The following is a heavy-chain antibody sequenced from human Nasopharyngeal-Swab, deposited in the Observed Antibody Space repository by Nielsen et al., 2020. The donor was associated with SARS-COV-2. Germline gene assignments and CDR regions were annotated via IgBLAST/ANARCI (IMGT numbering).Heavy chain of an antibody. CDR3: ARLRFNWLLGYYYYYMDV. V-gene: IGHV5-51*01. Sequence: GGSLRLSCRGSGYSFSTYWIAWVRQMPGKGLEWMGVIYPGDSDTRYSPPFQGRVTISAAQAINTAYLQWDSLQASDTAIYYCARLRFNWLLGYYYYYMDVWGTGTTVTVSS. D-gene: IGHD3-9*01. J-gene: IGHJ6*03. CDR2: IYPGDSDT. CDR1: GYSFSTYW.